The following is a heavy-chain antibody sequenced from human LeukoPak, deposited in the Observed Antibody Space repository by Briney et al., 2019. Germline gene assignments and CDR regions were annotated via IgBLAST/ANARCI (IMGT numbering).Heavy chain of an antibody. CDR2: IYSGGST. J-gene: IGHJ4*02. CDR1: GYSFTTYW. Sequence: GESLKISCRGSGYSFTTYWIGWVRQAPGKGLEWVSIIYSGGSTYYAGSVKGRFAISRDNSKNTLYLQMNSLRAEDTAVYYCARGENWQQLVHFWGQGTLVTVSS. CDR3: ARGENWQQLVHF. V-gene: IGHV3-53*01. D-gene: IGHD6-13*01.